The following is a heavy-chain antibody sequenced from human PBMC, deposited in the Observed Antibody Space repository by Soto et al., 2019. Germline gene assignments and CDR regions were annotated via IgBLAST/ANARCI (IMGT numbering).Heavy chain of an antibody. CDR2: ISGSGGST. J-gene: IGHJ4*02. CDR1: GFTFSSYA. Sequence: PGGSLRLSCAASGFTFSSYAMSWVRQAPGKGLEWVSAISGSGGSTYYADSVKGRFTISRDNSKNTLYLQMNSLRAEDTAVYYCAKGWHESSGYYQRVDSDFDYWAREPWSPSPQ. V-gene: IGHV3-23*01. CDR3: AKGWHESSGYYQRVDSDFDY. D-gene: IGHD3-22*01.